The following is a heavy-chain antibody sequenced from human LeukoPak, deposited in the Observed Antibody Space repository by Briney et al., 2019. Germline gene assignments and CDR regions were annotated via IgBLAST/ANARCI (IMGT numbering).Heavy chain of an antibody. Sequence: ASVKDSCKASGYTFTNYGISWLRQAPGQGLEWMGWISVYNGNTKYAQKLQGRVTMTTDTSTSTAYMELRSLRADDTAVYYCAIDPYFLSGYGPYYFDFWGQGTLVTVSS. CDR3: AIDPYFLSGYGPYYFDF. D-gene: IGHD3-3*01. CDR2: ISVYNGNT. V-gene: IGHV1-18*01. J-gene: IGHJ4*02. CDR1: GYTFTNYG.